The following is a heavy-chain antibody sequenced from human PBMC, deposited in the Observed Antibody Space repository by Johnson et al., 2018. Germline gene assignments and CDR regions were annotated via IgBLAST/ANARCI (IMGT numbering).Heavy chain of an antibody. CDR2: IIPIFGTA. D-gene: IGHD2-15*01. V-gene: IGHV1-69*01. CDR1: GGTFTSYA. Sequence: QAQLGECGAEVKKPGSSVEVSCKASGGTFTSYAFSWVRQAPGQGLEWVGGIIPIFGTADYAQRFQGRVTITADESTSTAYMELSSLRSEDTAVYFCARAAEVGPRDAFDIWGQGTMVTVSS. CDR3: ARAAEVGPRDAFDI. J-gene: IGHJ3*02.